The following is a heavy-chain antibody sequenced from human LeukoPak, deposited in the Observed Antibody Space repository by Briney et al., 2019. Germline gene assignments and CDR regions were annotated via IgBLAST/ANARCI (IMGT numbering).Heavy chain of an antibody. J-gene: IGHJ4*02. CDR2: INHSGST. CDR1: GGSFSGYY. V-gene: IGHV4-34*01. Sequence: SETLSLTCAVYGGSFSGYYWSWIRQPPGKGLEWIGEINHSGSTNYNPSLKSRVTISVDTSKNQFSLKLSSVTAADTAVYYCARRGYSYGYLLVWGRGTLVTVSS. D-gene: IGHD5-18*01. CDR3: ARRGYSYGYLLV.